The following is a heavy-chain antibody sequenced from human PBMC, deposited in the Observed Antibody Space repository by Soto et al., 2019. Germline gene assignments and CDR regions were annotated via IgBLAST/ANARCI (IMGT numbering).Heavy chain of an antibody. CDR3: ARVNGLRYFDWLIR. Sequence: GASVKVSCKASGYTFTSYCISWVLQAPGQGLEWMGWISAYNGNTNYAQKLQGRVTMTTDTSTSTAYMELRSLRSDDTAVYYCARVNGLRYFDWLIRWGQGTLVTVSS. D-gene: IGHD3-9*01. J-gene: IGHJ4*02. CDR2: ISAYNGNT. CDR1: GYTFTSYC. V-gene: IGHV1-18*01.